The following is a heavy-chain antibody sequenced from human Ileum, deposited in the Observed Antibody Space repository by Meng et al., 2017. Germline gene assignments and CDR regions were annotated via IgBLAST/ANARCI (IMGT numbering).Heavy chain of an antibody. D-gene: IGHD1-14*01. CDR1: GFPFSPYC. CDR2: IYADGGII. CDR3: ARVRKGYCDY. J-gene: IGHJ4*02. V-gene: IGHV3-74*03. Sequence: GESLKISCAASGFPFSPYCMHLVRQAPGKGLEWVSQIYADGGIITYADSVKGRFTISRDNAKNTLYLKMNSLRVEDTAVYYCARVRKGYCDYWGQGTLVTVSS.